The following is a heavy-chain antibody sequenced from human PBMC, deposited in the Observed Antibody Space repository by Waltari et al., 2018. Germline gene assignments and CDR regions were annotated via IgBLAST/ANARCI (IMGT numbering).Heavy chain of an antibody. Sequence: QVQLVQSGAEVKRPGASVRVSCKASGYPFSAPYVRWVRQAPGQGLEWMGWINPKYGGTDYSQKFQGRVTMTGDTSISTAYMELNRLTSDDTAVYFCARDDGSTSGADYWGQGTLVTVSS. V-gene: IGHV1-2*02. CDR3: ARDDGSTSGADY. CDR1: GYPFSAPY. D-gene: IGHD3-10*01. J-gene: IGHJ4*02. CDR2: INPKYGGT.